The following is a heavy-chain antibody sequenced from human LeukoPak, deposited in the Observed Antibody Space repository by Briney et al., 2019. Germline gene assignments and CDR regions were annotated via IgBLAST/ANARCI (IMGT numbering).Heavy chain of an antibody. CDR2: ISYDGSNK. CDR3: AKDLEYCSGGSCYAFYYYYGMDV. V-gene: IGHV3-30*18. D-gene: IGHD2-15*01. J-gene: IGHJ6*04. Sequence: PGGSLRLSCAASGFTFSSYWMSWVRQAPGKGLEWVAVISYDGSNKYYADSVKGRFTISRDNSKNTLYLQMNSLRAEDTAVYYCAKDLEYCSGGSCYAFYYYYGMDVWGKGTTVTVSS. CDR1: GFTFSSYW.